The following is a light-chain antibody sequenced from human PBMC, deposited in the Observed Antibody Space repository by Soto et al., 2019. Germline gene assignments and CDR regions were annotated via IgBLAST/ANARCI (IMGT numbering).Light chain of an antibody. CDR2: DVS. CDR1: SSGVGGYNY. J-gene: IGLJ1*01. CDR3: SSYTSSSTFYV. V-gene: IGLV2-14*01. Sequence: QSALTQPASVSGSPGQSITISCTGTSSGVGGYNYVSWYQQHPGKAPKLMIYDVSNRPSGVSNRFSGSKSGNTASLTISGLQSEEEADYYFSSYTSSSTFYVFGTGTKLTVL.